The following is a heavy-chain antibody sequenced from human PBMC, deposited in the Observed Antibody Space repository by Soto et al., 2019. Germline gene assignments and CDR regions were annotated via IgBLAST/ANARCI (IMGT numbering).Heavy chain of an antibody. CDR3: ARGLLVVVPAASGAFDI. V-gene: IGHV4-31*01. CDR1: GGSISSGGYY. Sequence: QVQLQESGPGLVKPSQTLSLTCTVSGGSISSGGYYWSWIRQHPGKGLEWIGYIYYSVSTYYNQSLKNQVTISVDTSKNQFSLKLSSVTAADTAVYYCARGLLVVVPAASGAFDIWGQGTMVTVSS. J-gene: IGHJ3*02. CDR2: IYYSVST. D-gene: IGHD2-2*01.